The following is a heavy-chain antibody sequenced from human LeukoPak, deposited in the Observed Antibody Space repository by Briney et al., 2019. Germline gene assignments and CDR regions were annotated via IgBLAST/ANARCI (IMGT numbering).Heavy chain of an antibody. V-gene: IGHV1-18*01. CDR1: GYTFTSYG. CDR3: ARGPITIFGVVIPFDY. D-gene: IGHD3-3*01. CDR2: ISAYNGNT. Sequence: ASVKVSCKASGYTFTSYGISWVRQVPGQGLEWMGWISAYNGNTNYARKLQGRVTMTTDTSTSTAYMELRSLRSDDTAVYYCARGPITIFGVVIPFDYWGQGTLVTVSS. J-gene: IGHJ4*02.